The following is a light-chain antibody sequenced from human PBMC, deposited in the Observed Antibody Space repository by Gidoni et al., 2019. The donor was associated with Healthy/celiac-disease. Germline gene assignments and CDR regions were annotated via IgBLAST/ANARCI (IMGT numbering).Light chain of an antibody. CDR3: QQYGSSPRT. Sequence: EIVLTQSPGTLSLSPGERATLSCRASQSVSSSYLAWYQQKPCQAPRLLIYGASSRATGTPDRFSGRVSGTDFTLTISRLEPDDVAVYYWQQYGSSPRTFGQGTKVEIK. CDR2: GAS. J-gene: IGKJ1*01. CDR1: QSVSSSY. V-gene: IGKV3-20*01.